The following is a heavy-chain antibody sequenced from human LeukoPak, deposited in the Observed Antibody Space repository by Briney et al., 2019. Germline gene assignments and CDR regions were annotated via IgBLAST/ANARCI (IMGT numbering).Heavy chain of an antibody. Sequence: PGGSLRLSCAASGFTFSSYAMSWVRQAPGKGLEWVSATSGSGGSTYYADSVKGRFTISRDNSKNTLYLQMNSLRAEDTAVYYCAKDKTYYYDSSGQDYWGQGTMVTVSS. CDR1: GFTFSSYA. J-gene: IGHJ3*01. D-gene: IGHD3-22*01. V-gene: IGHV3-23*01. CDR2: TSGSGGST. CDR3: AKDKTYYYDSSGQDY.